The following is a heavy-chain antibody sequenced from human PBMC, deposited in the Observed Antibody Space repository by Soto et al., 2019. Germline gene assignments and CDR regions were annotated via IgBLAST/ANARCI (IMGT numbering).Heavy chain of an antibody. CDR3: ARKLGPQDYYYGMDV. Sequence: GASVKVSCKASGGTFSSYAISWVRQAPGQGLEWMGGIIPIFGTANYAQKFQGRVTITADKSTSTAYMELSSLRSEDTAVYYCARKLGPQDYYYGMDVWGQGTTVTVSS. D-gene: IGHD7-27*01. V-gene: IGHV1-69*06. CDR1: GGTFSSYA. CDR2: IIPIFGTA. J-gene: IGHJ6*02.